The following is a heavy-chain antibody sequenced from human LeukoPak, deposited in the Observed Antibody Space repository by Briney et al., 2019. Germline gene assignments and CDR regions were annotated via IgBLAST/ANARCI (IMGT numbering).Heavy chain of an antibody. V-gene: IGHV1-24*01. D-gene: IGHD3-10*01. CDR3: ATDVRGVRYGMDF. Sequence: ASVKVSCKVSGYTLTDLSMHWVRQAPGKGLEWMGGFDPEDGETIYAQKFQGRVTMTEDTSTDTAYMELNSLRSEDTAVYYCATDVRGVRYGMDFWGQGTTVTVSS. CDR2: FDPEDGET. CDR1: GYTLTDLS. J-gene: IGHJ6*02.